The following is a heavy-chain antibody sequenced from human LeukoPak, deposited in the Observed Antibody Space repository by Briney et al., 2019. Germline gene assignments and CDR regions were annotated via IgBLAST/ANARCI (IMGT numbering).Heavy chain of an antibody. J-gene: IGHJ3*02. CDR2: IYYSGST. CDR1: DDSITMYY. CDR3: ARPMVDGIDAFDI. Sequence: PSETLSLTCSVSDDSITMYYWTWIRQPPGKGLEWIGYIYYSGSTNYNPSLKSRVTISVDTSKNQFSLKLSSVTAADTAVYYCARPMVDGIDAFDIWGQGTMVTVSS. D-gene: IGHD4/OR15-4a*01. V-gene: IGHV4-59*01.